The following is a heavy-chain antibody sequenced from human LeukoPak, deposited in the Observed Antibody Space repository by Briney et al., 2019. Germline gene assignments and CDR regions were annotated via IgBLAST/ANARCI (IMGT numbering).Heavy chain of an antibody. J-gene: IGHJ5*02. Sequence: SQTLSLTCAIFGDSVSSNSAAWNWIRQSPSRGLEWLGRTYYRSKWYNDYAVSVKSRITINPDTSKNQFSLQLNSVTPEGTAVHYCASGAANNWNNWFDPWGQGTLVTVSS. V-gene: IGHV6-1*01. CDR1: GDSVSSNSAA. CDR2: TYYRSKWYN. D-gene: IGHD1-1*01. CDR3: ASGAANNWNNWFDP.